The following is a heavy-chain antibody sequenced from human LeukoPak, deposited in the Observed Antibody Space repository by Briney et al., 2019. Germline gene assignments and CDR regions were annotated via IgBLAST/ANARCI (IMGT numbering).Heavy chain of an antibody. Sequence: SETLSLTCTVSGGSISSYYWSWIRQPPGKGLEWIGYIYYSGSTNYNPSLKSRVTISVDTSKNQFSLKLSSVTAADTAVYYCARLPNDYGDYGGGLRDYWGQGTLVTVSS. J-gene: IGHJ4*02. D-gene: IGHD4-17*01. CDR1: GGSISSYY. CDR3: ARLPNDYGDYGGGLRDY. V-gene: IGHV4-59*08. CDR2: IYYSGST.